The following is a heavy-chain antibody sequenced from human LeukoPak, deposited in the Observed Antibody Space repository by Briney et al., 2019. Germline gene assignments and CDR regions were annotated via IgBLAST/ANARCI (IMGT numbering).Heavy chain of an antibody. CDR3: ARDRGGRWLQWVGDDY. Sequence: ASVKVSCKASGYTFTGFYMHWVRQAPGQGLEWMGWLNPNSGGTNYAQKFQGRVTMTRDTSISTAYMELSRLRSDDTAVYYWARDRGGRWLQWVGDDYWGQGTLVTVSS. CDR1: GYTFTGFY. D-gene: IGHD5-24*01. J-gene: IGHJ4*02. CDR2: LNPNSGGT. V-gene: IGHV1-2*02.